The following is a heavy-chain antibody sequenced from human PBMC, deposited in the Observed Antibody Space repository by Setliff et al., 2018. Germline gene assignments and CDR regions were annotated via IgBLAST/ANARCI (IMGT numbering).Heavy chain of an antibody. V-gene: IGHV3-48*01. J-gene: IGHJ4*02. D-gene: IGHD7-27*01. CDR1: GFTFSSYG. CDR3: VRDLHWGFDY. CDR2: ISSSGSTI. Sequence: PGGSLRLSCAASGFTFSSYGMHWVRQAPGKGLEWLSYISSSGSTIYYADSVKGRFTISRDNVKNSLFLQMNSLRAEDTAVYYCVRDLHWGFDYWGLGTLVTVSS.